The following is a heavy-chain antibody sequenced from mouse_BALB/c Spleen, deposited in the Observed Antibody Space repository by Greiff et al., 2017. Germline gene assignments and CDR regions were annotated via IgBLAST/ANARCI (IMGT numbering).Heavy chain of an antibody. J-gene: IGHJ4*01. V-gene: IGHV3-2*02. CDR2: ISYSGST. D-gene: IGHD2-2*01. CDR1: GYSITSDYA. CDR3: ARWGGGLRGVDYYAMDY. Sequence: EVKLMESGPGLVKPSQSLSLTCTVTGYSITSDYAWYWIRQFPGNKLEWMGYISYSGSTSYNPSLKRRISITRDTSKNQFFLQLNSVTTEDTATYYCARWGGGLRGVDYYAMDYWGQGTSVTVSS.